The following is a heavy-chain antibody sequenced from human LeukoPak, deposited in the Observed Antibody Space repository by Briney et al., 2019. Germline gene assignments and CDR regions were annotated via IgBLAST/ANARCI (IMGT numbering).Heavy chain of an antibody. Sequence: GGSLTLSCAASGPTVSSNYMSWVRQAPGKGLEWVAVIYSGGSTYYPDCVKGRFTISRDNSKNTLYLQMNSERAEDTAVYYCAREGGTIRDQAFDPWGQGTLVTVSS. D-gene: IGHD5-12*01. CDR3: AREGGTIRDQAFDP. J-gene: IGHJ5*02. V-gene: IGHV3-53*01. CDR1: GPTVSSNY. CDR2: IYSGGST.